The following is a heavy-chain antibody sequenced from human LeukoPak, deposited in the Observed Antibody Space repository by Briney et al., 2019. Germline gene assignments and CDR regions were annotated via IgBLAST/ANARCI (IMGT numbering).Heavy chain of an antibody. CDR2: IFYSGNT. CDR1: GGSISSYY. J-gene: IGHJ4*02. Sequence: PSETLSLTCTVSGGSISSYYWSWIRQPPGKGLEWLGYIFYSGNTNYNPSLKSRVTISVDTSKNQFSLKLRSVTAADTAVYHCAKGLPSCGGDCYDYWGQGILVTVSS. D-gene: IGHD2-21*01. V-gene: IGHV4-59*01. CDR3: AKGLPSCGGDCYDY.